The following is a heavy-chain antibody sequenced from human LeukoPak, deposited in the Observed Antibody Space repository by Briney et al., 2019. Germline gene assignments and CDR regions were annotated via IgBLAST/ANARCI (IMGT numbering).Heavy chain of an antibody. Sequence: SETLSLTCTVSGGSISSYYWNWIRQSAGKGLEWIGRIYSTGSTNYNPSLKSRVTMSVDTSKNQFSLKLNSVTAADTAVYYCAREGYSDTLDYYANFDHWGQGTLVTVSP. CDR3: AREGYSDTLDYYANFDH. J-gene: IGHJ4*02. D-gene: IGHD3-22*01. V-gene: IGHV4-4*07. CDR2: IYSTGST. CDR1: GGSISSYY.